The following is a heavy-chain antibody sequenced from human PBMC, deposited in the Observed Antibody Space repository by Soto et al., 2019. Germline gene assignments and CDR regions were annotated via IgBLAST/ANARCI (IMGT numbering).Heavy chain of an antibody. CDR1: GFTFSSYA. CDR3: VKDGGWDYYDSSGPNNAFDI. Sequence: EVQLLESGGGLVQPGGSLRLSCAASGFTFSSYAMSWVRQAPGKGLEWVSAISGSGGSTYYADSVKGRFTISRDNSKNTLYLQMNSLRAEDTAVYYCVKDGGWDYYDSSGPNNAFDIWGQGTMVTVSS. CDR2: ISGSGGST. D-gene: IGHD3-22*01. V-gene: IGHV3-23*01. J-gene: IGHJ3*02.